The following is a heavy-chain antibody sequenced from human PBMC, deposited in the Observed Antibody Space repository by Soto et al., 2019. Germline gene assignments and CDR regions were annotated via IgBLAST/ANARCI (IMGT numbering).Heavy chain of an antibody. CDR1: GYTFTSYG. D-gene: IGHD6-19*01. CDR3: ARERPPDSSGWSCCCRYNRFEP. J-gene: IGHJ5*02. CDR2: ISAYNGNT. Sequence: ASVKVSCKASGYTFTSYGISWVRQAPGQGLEWMGWISAYNGNTNYAQKLQGRVTMTTDTSTSTAYMELRSLRSDDTAVYYCARERPPDSSGWSCCCRYNRFEPWVQGPLVTVSS. V-gene: IGHV1-18*01.